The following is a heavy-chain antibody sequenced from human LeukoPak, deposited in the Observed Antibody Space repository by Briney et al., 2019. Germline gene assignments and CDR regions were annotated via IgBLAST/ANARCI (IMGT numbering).Heavy chain of an antibody. CDR3: ARHKTPAFVDY. CDR2: IYYSGST. V-gene: IGHV4-39*01. J-gene: IGHJ4*02. CDR1: GGSISSSSYY. D-gene: IGHD2-2*01. Sequence: SETLSLTCTVSGGSISSSSYYWGWIRQPPGKGLEWIGSIYYSGSTYYNPSLKSRVTISVDTSKNQFSLKLSSETAADTAVYYCARHKTPAFVDYWGQGTLVTVSS.